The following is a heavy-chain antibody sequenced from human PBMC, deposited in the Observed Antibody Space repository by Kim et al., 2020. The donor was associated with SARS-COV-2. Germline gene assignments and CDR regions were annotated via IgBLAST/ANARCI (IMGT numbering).Heavy chain of an antibody. CDR2: INHSGST. Sequence: SETLSLTCAVYGGSFSGYYWSWIRQPPGKGLEWIGEINHSGSTNYNPSLKSRVTISVDTSKNQFSLKLSSVTAADTAVYYCARGGVRSTMVRGRGWFDPWGQGTLVTVSS. D-gene: IGHD3-10*01. V-gene: IGHV4-34*01. CDR3: ARGGVRSTMVRGRGWFDP. CDR1: GGSFSGYY. J-gene: IGHJ5*02.